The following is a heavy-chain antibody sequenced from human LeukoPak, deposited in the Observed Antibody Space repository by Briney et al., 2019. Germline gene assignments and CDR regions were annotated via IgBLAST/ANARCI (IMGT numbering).Heavy chain of an antibody. CDR1: GFTFSSYG. CDR3: AKDQGYYGSGSYKEYFQH. CDR2: IRYDGGNK. Sequence: GGSLRLSCAASGFTFSSYGMHWVRQAPGKGLEWVAFIRYDGGNKYYADSVKGRFTTSRDNSKNTLYLQMNSLRAEDTAVYYCAKDQGYYGSGSYKEYFQHWGQGTLVTVSS. J-gene: IGHJ1*01. V-gene: IGHV3-30*02. D-gene: IGHD3-10*01.